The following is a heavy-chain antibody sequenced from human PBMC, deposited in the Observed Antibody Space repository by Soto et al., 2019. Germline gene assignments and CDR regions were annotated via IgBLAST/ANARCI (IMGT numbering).Heavy chain of an antibody. Sequence: GPTLVNPTQTLTLTCTFSGFSLGTTGMRVSWIRQPPGKALEWLARIDWDDDKFYSTSLKTRLTISKDTSKNQVVLRMTNMDPADTATYYCARTAGYYRGRQFDYWGQGTLVTVS. CDR2: IDWDDDK. V-gene: IGHV2-70*04. CDR3: ARTAGYYRGRQFDY. J-gene: IGHJ4*02. D-gene: IGHD3-10*01. CDR1: GFSLGTTGMR.